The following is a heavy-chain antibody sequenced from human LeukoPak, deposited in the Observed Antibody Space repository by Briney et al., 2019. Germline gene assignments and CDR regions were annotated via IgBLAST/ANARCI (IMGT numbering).Heavy chain of an antibody. J-gene: IGHJ4*02. Sequence: SETLSLTCAVYGGSFSGYYWSWIRQPPGKGLEWIGEINHSGSTNYNPPLKSRVTISVDTSKNQFSLKLSSVTAADTAVYYCASTTYYYDSSGLDYWGQGTLVTVSS. CDR1: GGSFSGYY. CDR2: INHSGST. CDR3: ASTTYYYDSSGLDY. V-gene: IGHV4-34*01. D-gene: IGHD3-22*01.